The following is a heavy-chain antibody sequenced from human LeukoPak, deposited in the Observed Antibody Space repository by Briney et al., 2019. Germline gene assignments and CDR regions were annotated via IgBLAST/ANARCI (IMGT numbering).Heavy chain of an antibody. V-gene: IGHV3-7*01. Sequence: PGGSLRLSRAASGFSFSVFWMSWVRQAPGKGLEWVANINQDGSEKNYVDSVKGRFTISRDGAKNSLYLQMNSLRAEDAAVYYCAREQCSGNSCYYYWGQGTLVTVSS. D-gene: IGHD2-15*01. J-gene: IGHJ4*02. CDR3: AREQCSGNSCYYY. CDR2: INQDGSEK. CDR1: GFSFSVFW.